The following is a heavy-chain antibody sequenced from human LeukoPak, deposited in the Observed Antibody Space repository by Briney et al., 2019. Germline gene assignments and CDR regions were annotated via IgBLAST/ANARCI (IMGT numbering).Heavy chain of an antibody. CDR2: FRGNGGYT. J-gene: IGHJ6*02. Sequence: PGGSLRLSCAASGFTFSNYAMNWVRQAPGKGLEWVSTFRGNGGYTSYAASVKGRFTISRDDSKSTLYLQMNSLRAEDTALYYCSKGYGMDVWGQGTTVTVSS. CDR3: SKGYGMDV. CDR1: GFTFSNYA. V-gene: IGHV3-23*01.